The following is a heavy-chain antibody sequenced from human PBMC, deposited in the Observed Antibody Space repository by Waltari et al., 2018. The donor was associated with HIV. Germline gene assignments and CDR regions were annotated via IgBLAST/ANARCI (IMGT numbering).Heavy chain of an antibody. J-gene: IGHJ4*02. CDR1: GGSISSSSYY. CDR2: IDYSGRS. V-gene: IGHV4-39*01. Sequence: QLQLQESGPGLAKPSETLSLTCTVSGGSISSSSYYWGWLRQPPGKGLEWIGSIDYSGRSYYNPSLKSRGTISVDTSKNQFSLNLSSVTAADTAVYYCARHPTYRGPFDYWGQGALVTVSS. CDR3: ARHPTYRGPFDY.